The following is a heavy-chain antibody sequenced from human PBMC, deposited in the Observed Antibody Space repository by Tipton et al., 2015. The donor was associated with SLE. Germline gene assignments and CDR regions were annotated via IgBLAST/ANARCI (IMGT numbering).Heavy chain of an antibody. CDR2: INHSGST. CDR1: GGSFSGYY. V-gene: IGHV4-34*01. J-gene: IGHJ5*02. D-gene: IGHD6-13*01. CDR3: ARAQRLVRWFDP. Sequence: TLSLTCAVYGGSFSGYYWSWIRQSLGKGLEWIGEINHSGSTNYDPSLKSRVTISVDTSKKQFSLKVSSVTAADTAVYYCARAQRLVRWFDPWGQGTLVTVSS.